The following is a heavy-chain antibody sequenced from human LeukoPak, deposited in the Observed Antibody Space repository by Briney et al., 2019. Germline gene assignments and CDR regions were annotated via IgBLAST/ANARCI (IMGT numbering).Heavy chain of an antibody. CDR1: GYTFTSYG. V-gene: IGHV1-69*06. CDR3: ARVYGSGSYTYFDY. Sequence: ASVKVSCKASGYTFTSYGISWVRQAPGQGLEWMGGIIPIFGTANYAQKFQGRVTITADKSTSTAYMELSSLRSEDTAVYYCARVYGSGSYTYFDYWGQGTLVTVSS. D-gene: IGHD3-10*01. CDR2: IIPIFGTA. J-gene: IGHJ4*02.